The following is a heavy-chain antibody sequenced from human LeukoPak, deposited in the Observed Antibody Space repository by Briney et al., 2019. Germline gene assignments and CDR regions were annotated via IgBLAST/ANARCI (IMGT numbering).Heavy chain of an antibody. CDR1: GGSISSSDFY. CDR2: IFYSGTT. Sequence: PSETLSLTCTVSGGSISSSDFYWGWIRQPPGKGLEHIGSIFYSGTTYYNPSLKSRITMSVDTSKNQFSLKLSSVTAADTAVYYCARVSLNWFDPWGQGTLVTVSS. V-gene: IGHV4-39*07. J-gene: IGHJ5*02. CDR3: ARVSLNWFDP.